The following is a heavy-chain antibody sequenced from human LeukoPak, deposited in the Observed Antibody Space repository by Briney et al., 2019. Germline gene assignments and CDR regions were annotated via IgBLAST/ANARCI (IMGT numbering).Heavy chain of an antibody. Sequence: GSLRLSCAASGFTFSSYGMHWVRQAPGKGLEWIGSIYYSGSTYYNPSLKSRVTISVDTSKNQFSLKLSSVTAADTAVYYCASPRPDSYYFDYWGQGTLVTVSS. J-gene: IGHJ4*02. CDR3: ASPRPDSYYFDY. CDR1: GFTFSSYG. CDR2: IYYSGST. D-gene: IGHD2-21*02. V-gene: IGHV4-39*07.